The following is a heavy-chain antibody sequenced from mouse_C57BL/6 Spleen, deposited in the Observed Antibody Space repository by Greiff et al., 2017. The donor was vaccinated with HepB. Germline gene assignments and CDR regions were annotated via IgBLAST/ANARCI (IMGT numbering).Heavy chain of an antibody. D-gene: IGHD3-2*02. J-gene: IGHJ4*01. V-gene: IGHV3-6*01. CDR3: ARASSGPYYAMDY. CDR2: ISYDGSN. Sequence: VQLQQSGPGLVKPSQSLSLTCSVTGYSITSGYYWNWIRQFPGNKLEWMGYISYDGSNNYNPSLKNRISITRDTSKNQFFLKLNPVTTEDTATYYCARASSGPYYAMDYWGQGTSVTVSS. CDR1: GYSITSGYY.